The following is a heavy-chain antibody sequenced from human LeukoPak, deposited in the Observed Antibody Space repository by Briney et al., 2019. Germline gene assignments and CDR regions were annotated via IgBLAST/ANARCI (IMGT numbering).Heavy chain of an antibody. CDR3: AKFDGVNYGGY. Sequence: GGSLRLSCAASGFPFSSHGMNWVRQAPGKVLEWVSAISGSGGGTYYADSVRGRFTVSRDNFKNIMYLEMNNLRVEDTALYFCAKFDGVNYGGYWGQGVLVTVSS. J-gene: IGHJ4*02. CDR1: GFPFSSHG. CDR2: ISGSGGGT. D-gene: IGHD3-10*01. V-gene: IGHV3-23*01.